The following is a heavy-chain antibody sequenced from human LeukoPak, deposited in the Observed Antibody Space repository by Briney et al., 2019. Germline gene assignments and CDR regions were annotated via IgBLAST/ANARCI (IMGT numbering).Heavy chain of an antibody. D-gene: IGHD3-22*01. CDR1: GFTFSNYG. V-gene: IGHV3-33*06. CDR3: AKYDNSGRAGGY. Sequence: PGRSLRLSCAASGFTFSNYGMHWVRQAPGEGLEWVAVIWYDGSNKYYADSVKGRFTISRDNSRNTLYLQMNSLRAEDTAMYYCAKYDNSGRAGGYWGQGTLVTVSS. J-gene: IGHJ4*02. CDR2: IWYDGSNK.